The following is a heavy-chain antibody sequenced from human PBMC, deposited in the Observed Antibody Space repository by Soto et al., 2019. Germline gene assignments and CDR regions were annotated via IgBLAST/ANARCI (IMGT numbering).Heavy chain of an antibody. J-gene: IGHJ4*02. D-gene: IGHD5-12*01. Sequence: PSETLSLTCTVSGGSISSYYWSWIRQPPGKGLEWIGYIYYSGGTNCNPSLKSRVTISVDTSKNQFSLKLRSVTAADTAVYYCVRDQSGTHGYNFRHWGQGALVTVSS. CDR3: VRDQSGTHGYNFRH. CDR1: GGSISSYY. V-gene: IGHV4-59*01. CDR2: IYYSGGT.